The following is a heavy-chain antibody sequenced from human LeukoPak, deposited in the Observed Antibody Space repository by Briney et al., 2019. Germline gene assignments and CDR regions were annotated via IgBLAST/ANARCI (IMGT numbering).Heavy chain of an antibody. Sequence: GGSLRLSCAASGFTFSSYRMNWVRQAPGKGLEWVSSISSSSSYIYYADSVKGRFTISRDNAKNSLYLQMNSLRAEDTAVYYCARPMSYGSGSFYGMDVWGQGTTVTVSS. CDR3: ARPMSYGSGSFYGMDV. J-gene: IGHJ6*02. V-gene: IGHV3-21*04. CDR1: GFTFSSYR. D-gene: IGHD3-10*01. CDR2: ISSSSSYI.